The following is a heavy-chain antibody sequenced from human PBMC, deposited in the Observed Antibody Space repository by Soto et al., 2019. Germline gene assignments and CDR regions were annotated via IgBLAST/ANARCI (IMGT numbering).Heavy chain of an antibody. CDR3: ARYYYDSSGYYYGWFDP. CDR1: GDSISTYY. V-gene: IGHV4-59*01. CDR2: IYYTGNT. J-gene: IGHJ5*02. Sequence: SETLSLTCTVSGDSISTYYWSWIRQPPGKGLEWIAYIYYTGNTYYNPSLKSRVTISMDTSKNQFSLELSSVTAADTAVYYCARYYYDSSGYYYGWFDPWGQGTLVTVSS. D-gene: IGHD3-22*01.